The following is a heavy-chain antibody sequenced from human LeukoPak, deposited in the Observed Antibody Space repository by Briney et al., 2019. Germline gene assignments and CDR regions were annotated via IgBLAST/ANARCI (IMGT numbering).Heavy chain of an antibody. Sequence: SQTLSLTCPVSGGSISSYHWSWIRQPAGKGLEWIGRIYTSGSTSYNPSLKSRVTMSVDTSKNQFSLKLSSVTAADTAVYYCARGSGYFGYDYWGQGTLVTVSS. CDR1: GGSISSYH. V-gene: IGHV4-4*07. D-gene: IGHD3-22*01. CDR2: IYTSGST. CDR3: ARGSGYFGYDY. J-gene: IGHJ4*02.